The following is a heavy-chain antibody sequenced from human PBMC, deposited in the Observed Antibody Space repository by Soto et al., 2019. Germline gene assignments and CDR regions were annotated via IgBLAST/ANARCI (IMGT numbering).Heavy chain of an antibody. CDR3: AGGAMTTVTTWIWDY. CDR2: IIPIFGTA. V-gene: IGHV1-69*12. Sequence: QVQLVQSGAEVKKPGSSVKVSCKASGGTFSSYAISWVRQAPGQGLEWMGGIIPIFGTANYAQKFQGRVTITAEESTSTAYMELSSLRSEDTAVYYWAGGAMTTVTTWIWDYWGQGTLVTVSS. CDR1: GGTFSSYA. D-gene: IGHD4-17*01. J-gene: IGHJ4*02.